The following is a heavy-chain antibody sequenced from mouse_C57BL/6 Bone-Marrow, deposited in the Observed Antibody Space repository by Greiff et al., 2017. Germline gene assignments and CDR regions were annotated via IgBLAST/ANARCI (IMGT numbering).Heavy chain of an antibody. J-gene: IGHJ4*01. V-gene: IGHV2-6*01. CDR1: GFSLTSYG. Sequence: VMLVESGPGLVAPSQSLSITCTVSGFSLTSYGVDWVRQSPGKGLEWLGVIWGVGSTNYNSALKSRLSTSKDNSKSQVFLKMNSLQTDDTAMYYCASGPAMDYWGQGTSVPGSS. CDR3: ASGPAMDY. CDR2: IWGVGST.